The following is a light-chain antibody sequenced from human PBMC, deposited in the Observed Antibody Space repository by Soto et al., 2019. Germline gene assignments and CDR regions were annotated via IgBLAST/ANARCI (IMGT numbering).Light chain of an antibody. CDR2: DVS. V-gene: IGLV2-14*03. CDR3: ASYTTSATYV. J-gene: IGLJ1*01. Sequence: QSALTQPASVSGSPGQSITISCTGTSSDVGPYNYVSWYQQHPGKAPKLMIYDVSDRPSGVSARFSGSKSGYTASLTISGLQAEDEADYYCASYTTSATYVFVTGTKVTVL. CDR1: SSDVGPYNY.